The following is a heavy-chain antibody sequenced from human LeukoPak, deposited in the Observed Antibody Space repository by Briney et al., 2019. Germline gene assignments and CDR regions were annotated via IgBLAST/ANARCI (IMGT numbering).Heavy chain of an antibody. V-gene: IGHV3-7*05. CDR1: GFTFSSYW. D-gene: IGHD1-26*01. CDR3: ARDKSVGATPLDY. J-gene: IGHJ4*02. Sequence: GSLRLSCAASGFTFSSYWMTWVRQAPGKGLERVANIKQDGSEKYYVDSAKGRFTISRDNAKRSLYLQMNSLRAEDTAVYYCARDKSVGATPLDYWGQGTLVTVSS. CDR2: IKQDGSEK.